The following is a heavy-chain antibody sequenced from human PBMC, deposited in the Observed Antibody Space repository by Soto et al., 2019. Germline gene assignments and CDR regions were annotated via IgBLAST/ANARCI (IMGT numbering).Heavy chain of an antibody. CDR1: GYTFTDYY. D-gene: IGHD2-2*01. CDR3: ARGVGSSWFDS. J-gene: IGHJ5*01. V-gene: IGHV1-2*04. Sequence: QVQLVQSGTEVKKPGASVKVSCKASGYTFTDYYIHWVRQAPGQGLEWMGWINPKSGGTNYAQKFQGWVTMTRDTSISTAYMDLSRLTSDDTAVYYCARGVGSSWFDSWGQGTLVFVSS. CDR2: INPKSGGT.